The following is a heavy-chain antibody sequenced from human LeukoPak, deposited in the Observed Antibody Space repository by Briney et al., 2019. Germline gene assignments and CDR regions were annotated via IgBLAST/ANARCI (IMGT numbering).Heavy chain of an antibody. CDR3: ALDGYNSYFFDY. Sequence: GGSLRLSCAASGFTFSGYWMHWVRQAPGKGLVWVSRINSDGSSTNYADSVKGRFTISRDNAKSTLYMQMNSLRAEDTAVYYCALDGYNSYFFDYWGQGTLVTVSS. CDR1: GFTFSGYW. J-gene: IGHJ4*02. V-gene: IGHV3-74*01. D-gene: IGHD5-24*01. CDR2: INSDGSST.